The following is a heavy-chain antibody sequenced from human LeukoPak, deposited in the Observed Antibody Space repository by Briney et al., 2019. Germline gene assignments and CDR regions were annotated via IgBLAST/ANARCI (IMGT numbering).Heavy chain of an antibody. CDR3: ARISPSDVVVTAARWFDP. CDR1: GASINSDTYY. CDR2: INHSGST. J-gene: IGHJ5*02. D-gene: IGHD2-21*02. V-gene: IGHV4-39*07. Sequence: SETLSLTCTVSGASINSDTYYWGWIRQPPGKGLEWIGEINHSGSTNYNPSLKSRVTISVDTSKNQFSLKLSSVTAADTAVYYCARISPSDVVVTAARWFDPWGQGTLVTVSS.